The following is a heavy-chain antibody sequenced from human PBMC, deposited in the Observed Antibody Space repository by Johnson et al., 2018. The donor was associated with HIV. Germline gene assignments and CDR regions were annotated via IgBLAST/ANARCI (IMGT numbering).Heavy chain of an antibody. V-gene: IGHV3-20*04. D-gene: IGHD2-15*01. J-gene: IGHJ3*02. CDR2: ISWNSGST. CDR1: GFTFDDYG. CDR3: ARVLIVVGVAAEIDAFDI. Sequence: VQLVESGGGVVRPGGSLRLSCAASGFTFDDYGMNWVRQAPGKGLEWVSGISWNSGSTGYADSVKGRFTISRDNAKNSLYLQMISLRAEDTALYYCARVLIVVGVAAEIDAFDIWGQGTMVTGSS.